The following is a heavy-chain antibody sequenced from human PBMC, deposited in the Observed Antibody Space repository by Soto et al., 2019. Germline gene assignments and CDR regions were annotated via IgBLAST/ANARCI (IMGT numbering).Heavy chain of an antibody. D-gene: IGHD2-15*01. J-gene: IGHJ6*02. CDR1: GYSFTAYY. CDR3: ARPGHKLLEGMDV. CDR2: INPNSGGT. Sequence: QVQLVQSGAEVKKPGASVKVSCKASGYSFTAYYMHWVRQAPGQGLEWMGWINPNSGGTKYAQKFQGRVTMTRDTSSSTAYMELSRLRSDDTAVYYCARPGHKLLEGMDVWGQGTTVTVSS. V-gene: IGHV1-2*02.